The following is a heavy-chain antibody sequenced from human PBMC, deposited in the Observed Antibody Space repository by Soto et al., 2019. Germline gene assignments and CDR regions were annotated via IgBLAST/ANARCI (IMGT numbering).Heavy chain of an antibody. V-gene: IGHV3-7*04. D-gene: IGHD3-10*01. J-gene: IGHJ4*02. CDR3: ARRKWFGQQHYFDY. CDR1: GITFSSYW. Sequence: PGGSLRLSCAVSGITFSSYWMSWVRQAPGKGLEWVANIKQDGSEKHYVDSVKGRFTISRDNAKNSLYLEMNSLRAEDTAVYYCARRKWFGQQHYFDYWGRGTLVTVSS. CDR2: IKQDGSEK.